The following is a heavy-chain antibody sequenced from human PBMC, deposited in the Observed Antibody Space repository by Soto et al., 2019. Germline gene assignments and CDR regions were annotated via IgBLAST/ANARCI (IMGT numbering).Heavy chain of an antibody. CDR1: GYTFSSHG. CDR2: TIPYNGNT. CDR3: ARDALDLQWLPYYFDY. Sequence: ASVKVSCKASGYTFSSHGITWVRQAPGQGLEWMGWTIPYNGNTNYAQNFQGRVTMTTDTSPSTAYMELRSLRADDTAVYFCARDALDLQWLPYYFDYCGQGTLVTVSS. V-gene: IGHV1-18*01. J-gene: IGHJ4*02. D-gene: IGHD6-19*01.